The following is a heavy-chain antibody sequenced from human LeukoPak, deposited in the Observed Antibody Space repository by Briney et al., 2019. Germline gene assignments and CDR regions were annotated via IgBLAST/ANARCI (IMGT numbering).Heavy chain of an antibody. CDR2: IYYSGGT. V-gene: IGHV4-59*08. CDR3: ARRRFSYGDNDAFDI. J-gene: IGHJ3*02. CDR1: RGSLSSYY. D-gene: IGHD5-18*01. Sequence: SETLSLTCTISRGSLSSYYWSWIRQSPGKGPEWIGYIYYSGGTNYNPSLESRLTISVDRSTNQFSLKVRSVTAADTAVYYCARRRFSYGDNDAFDIWGQGTMVTVSS.